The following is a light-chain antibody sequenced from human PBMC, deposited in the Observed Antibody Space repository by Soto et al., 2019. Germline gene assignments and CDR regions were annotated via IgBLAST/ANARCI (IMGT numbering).Light chain of an antibody. J-gene: IGKJ2*01. CDR3: QQYNSYSPYT. Sequence: DIQMTQSPSTLSASVGDRVTITCRASQSISSWLAWYQQKPGKAPKLLIYKASSLESGVPSRFIGSGSGTEFTLTIISLQPDDFATDYCQQYNSYSPYTFGQGTKLEIK. V-gene: IGKV1-5*03. CDR1: QSISSW. CDR2: KAS.